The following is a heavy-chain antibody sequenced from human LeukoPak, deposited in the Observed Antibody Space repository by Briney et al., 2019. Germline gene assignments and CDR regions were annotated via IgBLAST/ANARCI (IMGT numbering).Heavy chain of an antibody. CDR2: ISSSGSNI. D-gene: IGHD6-19*01. J-gene: IGHJ4*02. V-gene: IGHV3-48*03. CDR3: ARIAVAGTLIDY. CDR1: GLTFSSYE. Sequence: PGGSLRLSCAASGLTFSSYEMNWVRQAPGKGLEWVSYISSSGSNIYYADSVKGRSTISRDNAKNSLYLQMNSLRAEDTAVYYCARIAVAGTLIDYWGQGTLVTVSS.